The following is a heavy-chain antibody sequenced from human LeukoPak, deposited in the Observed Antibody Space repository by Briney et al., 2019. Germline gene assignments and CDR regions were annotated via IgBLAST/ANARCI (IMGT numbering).Heavy chain of an antibody. CDR1: GFTFDDYA. CDR3: ARDGYFDY. CDR2: ISWNSGSI. Sequence: PGRSLRLSCAASGFTFDDYAMHWVRQAPGKGLEWVSGISWNSGSIGYADSVKGRFTISRDNAKNSLYLQMNSLRAEDTAVYYCARDGYFDYWGQGTLVTVSS. J-gene: IGHJ4*02. V-gene: IGHV3-9*01.